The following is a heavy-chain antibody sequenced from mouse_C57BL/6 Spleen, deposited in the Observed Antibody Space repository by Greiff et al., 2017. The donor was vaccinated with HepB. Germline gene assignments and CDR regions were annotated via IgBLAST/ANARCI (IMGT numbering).Heavy chain of an antibody. V-gene: IGHV1-18*01. CDR2: INPNNGGT. CDR3: ARLNYGNSHWYFDV. Sequence: QQSGPELVKPGASVKIPCKASGYTFTDYNMDWVKQSHGKSLEWIGDINPNNGGTIYNQKFKGKATLTVDKSSSTAYMELRSLTSEGTAVYYCARLNYGNSHWYFDVWGTGTTVTVSS. D-gene: IGHD2-1*01. CDR1: GYTFTDYN. J-gene: IGHJ1*03.